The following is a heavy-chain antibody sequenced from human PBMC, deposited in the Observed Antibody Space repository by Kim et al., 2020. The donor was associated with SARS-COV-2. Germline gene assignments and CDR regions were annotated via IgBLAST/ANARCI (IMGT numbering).Heavy chain of an antibody. CDR2: T. V-gene: IGHV4-59*01. J-gene: IGHJ3*02. CDR3: ARDPALDAFDI. Sequence: TNSSPAHKSRVTISVDTSKNQFSLKLSSVTAADTAVYYCARDPALDAFDIWGQGTMVTVSS.